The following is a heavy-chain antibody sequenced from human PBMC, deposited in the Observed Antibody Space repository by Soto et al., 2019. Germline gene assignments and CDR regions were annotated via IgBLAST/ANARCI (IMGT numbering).Heavy chain of an antibody. CDR3: ARSIRGPRRFNGMDV. D-gene: IGHD1-20*01. CDR2: IERDDDDK. V-gene: IGHV2-70*13. J-gene: IGHJ6*02. Sequence: CGHTLVNPNETLTLTCTFSGFSLPSPVMRVSWVSQPAGKALEWLALIERDDDDKYYSTSLKTRLTISKDTRKNQVVLTMANMDPADTGTYYCARSIRGPRRFNGMDVWGQGTTVTVSS. CDR1: GFSLPSPVMR.